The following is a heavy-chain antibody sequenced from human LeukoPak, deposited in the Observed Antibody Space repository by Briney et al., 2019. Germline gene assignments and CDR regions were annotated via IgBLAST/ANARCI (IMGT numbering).Heavy chain of an antibody. J-gene: IGHJ4*02. CDR2: IFYSGST. Sequence: SETLSLTCTVSGGSITGYYWSWIRQPPGKGLEWVGYIFYSGSTSYNPSLKSRVTISVDRSKSQFSLKLSSVTAADTAVYYCASVFDWTFDYWGQGTLVTVSS. CDR1: GGSITGYY. V-gene: IGHV4-59*12. CDR3: ASVFDWTFDY. D-gene: IGHD3-9*01.